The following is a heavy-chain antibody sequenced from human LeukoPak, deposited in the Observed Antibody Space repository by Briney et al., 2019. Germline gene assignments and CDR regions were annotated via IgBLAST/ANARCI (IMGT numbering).Heavy chain of an antibody. V-gene: IGHV4-34*10. D-gene: IGHD5-12*01. CDR3: ARDLRLDI. CDR2: INHSGST. Sequence: SETLSLTCAVYGGSLSGYYRSWIRQPPGKGLEWIGEINQIGEINHSGSTNYNPPLKSRVTISVDTSKNQFSLKLSSVTAADTAVYYCARDLRLDIWGQGTMVTVSS. CDR1: GGSLSGYY. J-gene: IGHJ3*02.